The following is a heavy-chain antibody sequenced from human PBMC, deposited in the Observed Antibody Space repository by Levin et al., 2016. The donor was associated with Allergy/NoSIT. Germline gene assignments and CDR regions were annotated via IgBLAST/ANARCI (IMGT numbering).Heavy chain of an antibody. CDR3: ARGATEGKIQPAGIAVAGMTSEDY. V-gene: IGHV4-34*01. D-gene: IGHD6-19*01. J-gene: IGHJ4*02. CDR2: INHSGST. Sequence: SETLSLTCAVYGGSSSDYYWSWIRQPPGKGLEWIGEINHSGSTNYNPSLKSRVTISVDTSKNQFSLKLSSVTAADTAVYYCARGATEGKIQPAGIAVAGMTSEDYWGQGTLVTVSS. CDR1: GGSSSDYY.